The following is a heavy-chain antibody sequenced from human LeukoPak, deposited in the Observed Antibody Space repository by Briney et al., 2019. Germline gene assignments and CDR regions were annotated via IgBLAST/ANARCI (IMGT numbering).Heavy chain of an antibody. D-gene: IGHD3-10*01. CDR3: ARSQGIWFGELLSDYYYYGMDV. CDR1: GYTFTTYV. CDR2: ISAYNGNT. V-gene: IGHV1-18*04. J-gene: IGHJ6*04. Sequence: ASVNVSSTASGYTFTTYVISWVRQAPGQGLEWMGWISAYNGNTNYAQKLQGRVTITTDTSTSTAYMELRSLRSDDTAVYYCARSQGIWFGELLSDYYYYGMDVWGKGTTVTVSS.